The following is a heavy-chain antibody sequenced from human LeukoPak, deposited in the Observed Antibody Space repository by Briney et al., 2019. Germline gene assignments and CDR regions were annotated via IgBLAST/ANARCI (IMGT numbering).Heavy chain of an antibody. Sequence: SETLSLTCTVSGGSISSRSYYWGWIRQPPGKGLEWIGSIFYSGTTYYNPSLKSRVTISVDTSKNQFSLRLSSMTAADTAVYYCASENCSGTSCSSFDYWGQGTLVTVSS. D-gene: IGHD2-2*01. CDR1: GGSISSRSYY. CDR3: ASENCSGTSCSSFDY. CDR2: IFYSGTT. J-gene: IGHJ4*02. V-gene: IGHV4-39*01.